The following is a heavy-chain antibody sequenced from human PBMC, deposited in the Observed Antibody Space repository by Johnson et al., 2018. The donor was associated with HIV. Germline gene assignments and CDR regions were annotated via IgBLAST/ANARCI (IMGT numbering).Heavy chain of an antibody. CDR1: GFTFSTYD. CDR2: ISYDGSNK. D-gene: IGHD6-19*01. CDR3: ARRMKAVAHHDAFDI. Sequence: QMQLVESGGGVVQPGRSLRLSCAASGFTFSTYDMHWVRQAPGKGLEWVAVISYDGSNKYYADSVRGRFTISRDNSKNTLYLQMNGLRIESTAIYYCARRMKAVAHHDAFDIWGQGTMVTVSS. J-gene: IGHJ3*02. V-gene: IGHV3-30*19.